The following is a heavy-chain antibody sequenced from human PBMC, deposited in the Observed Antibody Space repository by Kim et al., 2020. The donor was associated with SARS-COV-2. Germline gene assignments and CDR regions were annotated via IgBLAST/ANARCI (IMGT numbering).Heavy chain of an antibody. Sequence: GESLKISCKASGYSFTSHWIGWVRQMPGKGLDWMGIIYPDDSDTRYSPSFQGQVTISAVKSITTAYLHWGSLKASDTAIYYCARRSSTGDLDSWGQGTLV. CDR2: IYPDDSDT. J-gene: IGHJ5*01. CDR3: ARRSSTGDLDS. D-gene: IGHD7-27*01. V-gene: IGHV5-51*01. CDR1: GYSFTSHW.